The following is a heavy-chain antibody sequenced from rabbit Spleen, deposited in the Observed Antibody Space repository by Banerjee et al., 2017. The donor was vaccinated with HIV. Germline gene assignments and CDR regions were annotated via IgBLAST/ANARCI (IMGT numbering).Heavy chain of an antibody. CDR3: ARFDGGGTGTGYARL. Sequence: QSLEESGGDLVKPGASLTLTCTASGFSFSSGDDMCWVRQAPGKGLEWIACIYTNSGSTYYASWAKGRFTGSKTSSTTVTLRVTSLTDADTATYFCARFDGGGTGTGYARLWGPGTLVTVS. V-gene: IGHV1S40*01. CDR2: IYTNSGST. CDR1: GFSFSSGDD. D-gene: IGHD7-1*01. J-gene: IGHJ4*01.